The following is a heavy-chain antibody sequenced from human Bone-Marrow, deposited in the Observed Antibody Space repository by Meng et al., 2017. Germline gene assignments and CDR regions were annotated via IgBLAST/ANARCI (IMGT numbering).Heavy chain of an antibody. D-gene: IGHD3-22*01. V-gene: IGHV3-21*04. J-gene: IGHJ4*02. CDR2: ISNSSSYI. CDR3: ASEGQSYYYAGSGYGDGVDY. CDR1: GFTFSSYS. Sequence: GESLKISCAASGFTFSSYSMNWVRQAPGKGLEWVSAISNSSSYIYYADSVKGRFTISSDNAKNSQYLQMNSLRAEATALYYCASEGQSYYYAGSGYGDGVDYWGQGTLVTVSS.